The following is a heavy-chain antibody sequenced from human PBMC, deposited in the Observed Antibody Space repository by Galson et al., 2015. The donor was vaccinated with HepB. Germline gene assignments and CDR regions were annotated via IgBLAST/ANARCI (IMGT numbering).Heavy chain of an antibody. CDR3: ARDRYYDDSGYPRGYYYYMDV. CDR2: IIPISGTV. Sequence: SVKVSCKASGDTFSSYAVSWVRQAPGQGLEWMGGIIPISGTVKNAQKFQGRVTITADEFTSTTYMEVSSLRSEDTDVYYCARDRYYDDSGYPRGYYYYMDVWGKGTTVTVSS. V-gene: IGHV1-69*13. CDR1: GDTFSSYA. D-gene: IGHD3-22*01. J-gene: IGHJ6*03.